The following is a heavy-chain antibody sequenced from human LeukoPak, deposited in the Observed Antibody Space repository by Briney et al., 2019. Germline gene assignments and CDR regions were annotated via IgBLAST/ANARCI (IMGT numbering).Heavy chain of an antibody. J-gene: IGHJ6*02. CDR2: MNPNSGNT. V-gene: IGHV1-8*01. D-gene: IGHD1-7*01. CDR3: ARLATRPKYNWNYVRLFYYSYGMDV. CDR1: GYTFTSYD. Sequence: ASVKVSCKASGYTFTSYDINWVRQAAGQGLEWMGWMNPNSGNTGYAQKIQGRFTMTRNTSISTAYMKLSSMRPEDTAVYYCARLATRPKYNWNYVRLFYYSYGMDVWGQGTTVTVSS.